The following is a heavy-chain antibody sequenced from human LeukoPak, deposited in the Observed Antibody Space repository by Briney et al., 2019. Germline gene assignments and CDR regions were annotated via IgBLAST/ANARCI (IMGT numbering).Heavy chain of an antibody. V-gene: IGHV4-34*01. Sequence: SETLSLTCAVYGGSFSGYYWSWIRQPPGKGLEWIGEINHSGSTNYNPSLKSRVTISVDTSKNQFSLKLSSVTAADTAVYYCARGRPAAKYIHYYYGMDVWGQGTTVTVSS. CDR3: ARGRPAAKYIHYYYGMDV. D-gene: IGHD2-2*01. J-gene: IGHJ6*02. CDR1: GGSFSGYY. CDR2: INHSGST.